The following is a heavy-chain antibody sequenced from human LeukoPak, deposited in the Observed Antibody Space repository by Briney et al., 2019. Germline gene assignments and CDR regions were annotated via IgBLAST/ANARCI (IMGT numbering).Heavy chain of an antibody. CDR3: ARLVRNWNDHFDS. J-gene: IGHJ4*02. V-gene: IGHV4-4*09. Sequence: PSETLSLTCTLSGDSFSTFSWSWIRQPPGKGLEWIGYIQASGDTRFNPALKSRVTVSVDTSKNAFSLHLSSVTAADTAVYYCARLVRNWNDHFDSWGQGILVTVSS. CDR1: GDSFSTFS. D-gene: IGHD1-1*01. CDR2: IQASGDT.